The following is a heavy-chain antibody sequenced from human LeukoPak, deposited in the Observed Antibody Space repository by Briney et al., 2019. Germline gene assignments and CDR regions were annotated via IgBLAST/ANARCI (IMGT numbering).Heavy chain of an antibody. CDR1: GFTFTNYG. J-gene: IGHJ4*02. D-gene: IGHD1-1*01. CDR2: IASDGNYR. V-gene: IGHV3-30*02. CDR3: ANLPYNWNEYFDDY. Sequence: PGGSLRLSCAASGFTFTNYGMHWVRQAPGKGLEWVAYIASDGNYRDYVDSVRGRFTVSRDNSKNTLYQQMDSLRAEDTAVYYCANLPYNWNEYFDDYWGQGTLVTVSS.